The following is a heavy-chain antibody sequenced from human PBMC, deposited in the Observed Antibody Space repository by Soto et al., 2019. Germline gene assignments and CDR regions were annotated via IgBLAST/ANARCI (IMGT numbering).Heavy chain of an antibody. J-gene: IGHJ6*02. V-gene: IGHV4-61*08. CDR2: IYYSGST. CDR3: ARGPIDYGDSYYFYYGMDV. CDR1: GGSISSGDYY. Sequence: PSETLSLTCTVSGGSISSGDYYWSWIRQPPGKGLEWIGYIYYSGSTNYNLSLKSRVTISVDSSRNQFSLRLTSVTAADTAVYHCARGPIDYGDSYYFYYGMDVWGQGTTVTVSS. D-gene: IGHD4-17*01.